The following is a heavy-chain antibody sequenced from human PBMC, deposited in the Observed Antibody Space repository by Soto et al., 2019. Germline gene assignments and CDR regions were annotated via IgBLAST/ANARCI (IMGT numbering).Heavy chain of an antibody. D-gene: IGHD5-18*01. Sequence: QVQLVQSGAEVKKPGASVKVSCKASGYTFTGYYMHWVRQAPGQGLEWMGWINPNSGGTNYAQKFQGWVTMTRDTSISTAYMELSRLRSDDTAVYYCARDLGGYSYVNYYYYGMDVWGQGTTVTVSS. CDR2: INPNSGGT. CDR1: GYTFTGYY. CDR3: ARDLGGYSYVNYYYYGMDV. V-gene: IGHV1-2*04. J-gene: IGHJ6*02.